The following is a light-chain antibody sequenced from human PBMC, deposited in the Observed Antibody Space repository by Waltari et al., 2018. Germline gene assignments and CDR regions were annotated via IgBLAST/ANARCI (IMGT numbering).Light chain of an antibody. CDR3: SSYTTSSTVYV. J-gene: IGLJ1*01. Sequence: QSALTQPASVSGSPGQSIPISCTATSSAVGTYDYVSWYQQHPGKAPKLMIYDVTKRPSGIANRFSGSKSGNTASLTISGLQAEDEADYYCSSYTTSSTVYVFGTGTKVTVL. CDR2: DVT. V-gene: IGLV2-14*03. CDR1: SSAVGTYDY.